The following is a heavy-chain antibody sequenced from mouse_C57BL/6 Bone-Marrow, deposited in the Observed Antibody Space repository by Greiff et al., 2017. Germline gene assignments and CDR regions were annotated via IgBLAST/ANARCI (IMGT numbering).Heavy chain of an antibody. Sequence: EVKVVESGGGLVKPGGSLKLSCAASGFTFSDYGMHWVRQAPEKGLEWVAYISSGSSTIYYADTVKGRFTISRDNAKNTLFLQMTSLESEDTAMYYCASLYYPAYWGQGTLVTVSA. J-gene: IGHJ3*01. CDR1: GFTFSDYG. V-gene: IGHV5-17*01. CDR2: ISSGSSTI. CDR3: ASLYYPAY. D-gene: IGHD1-1*01.